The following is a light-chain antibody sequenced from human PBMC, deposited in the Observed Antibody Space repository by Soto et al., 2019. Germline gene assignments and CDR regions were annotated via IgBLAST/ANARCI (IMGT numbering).Light chain of an antibody. CDR3: QSYDSSPL. J-gene: IGLJ2*01. CDR1: SPNIGAGYD. Sequence: QSALTQPPSVSGAPGQRVTISCTGSSPNIGAGYDVHWYQQLPGTAPKLLIYGNSNRPSGVPDRFSGSKSGTSASLAITGLQAEDEADYYCQSYDSSPLFGGGTKLTVL. CDR2: GNS. V-gene: IGLV1-40*01.